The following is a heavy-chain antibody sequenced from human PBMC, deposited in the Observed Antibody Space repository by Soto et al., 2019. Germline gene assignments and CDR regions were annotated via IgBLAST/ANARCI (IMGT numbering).Heavy chain of an antibody. Sequence: GASLKVSCKASGYTFTSYAMHWVRQAPGQRLEWMGWINAGNGNTKYSQKFQDRVTITRDTSASTAYMELSSLRSEDTAVYYCARDRGYNHDDEFDYWGQGTLVTVSS. V-gene: IGHV1-3*01. CDR1: GYTFTSYA. CDR3: ARDRGYNHDDEFDY. CDR2: INAGNGNT. D-gene: IGHD3-10*01. J-gene: IGHJ4*02.